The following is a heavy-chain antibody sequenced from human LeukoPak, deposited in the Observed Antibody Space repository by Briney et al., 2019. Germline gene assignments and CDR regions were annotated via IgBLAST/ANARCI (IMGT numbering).Heavy chain of an antibody. CDR3: ARVYGYYGSGSYYNARRNYYYYYMDV. J-gene: IGHJ6*03. D-gene: IGHD3-10*01. V-gene: IGHV4-61*02. CDR2: IYTSGST. Sequence: PSETLSLTCTVSGGSISSGSYYWSWIRQPAGKGLEWIGRIYTSGSTNYNPSLRSRVTISVDTSKNQFSLKLSSVTAADTAVYYCARVYGYYGSGSYYNARRNYYYYYMDVWGKGTTVTISS. CDR1: GGSISSGSYY.